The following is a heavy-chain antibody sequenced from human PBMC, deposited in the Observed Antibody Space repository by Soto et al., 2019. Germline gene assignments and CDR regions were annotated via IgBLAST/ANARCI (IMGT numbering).Heavy chain of an antibody. J-gene: IGHJ3*01. CDR2: TYYRSKWYN. Sequence: QVQLQQSGPGLVKSSQTLSLTCAISGDSVSSKSAAWNWIRQSPSRGLEWLGRTYYRSKWYNDSAVCGKSRIPLNPDTSKNQFSLQLNSVTPEDTAVYYCARVPXXXXXXXXXXXAFDFWGQGTMVTVSS. CDR1: GDSVSSKSAA. CDR3: ARVPXXXXXXXXXXXAFDF. V-gene: IGHV6-1*01.